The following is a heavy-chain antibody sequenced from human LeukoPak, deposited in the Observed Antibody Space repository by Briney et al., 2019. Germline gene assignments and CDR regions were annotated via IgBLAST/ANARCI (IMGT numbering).Heavy chain of an antibody. J-gene: IGHJ3*02. CDR1: GYTLTELS. V-gene: IGHV1-24*01. Sequence: ASVKVSCKVSGYTLTELSMHWVRQAPGKGLEWMGGFDPEDGETIYAQKFQGRVTMTEDTSTDTAYMELSSLRSEDTAVYYCATPDPIVVVDDAFDIWGQGTMVTVSS. CDR3: ATPDPIVVVDDAFDI. CDR2: FDPEDGET. D-gene: IGHD2-2*01.